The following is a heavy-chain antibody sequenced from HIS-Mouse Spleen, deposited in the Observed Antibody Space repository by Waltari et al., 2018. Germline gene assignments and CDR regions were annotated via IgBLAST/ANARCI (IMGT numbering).Heavy chain of an antibody. J-gene: IGHJ4*02. V-gene: IGHV3-23*01. CDR3: AKTLVRSRDFDY. CDR1: GFTFSSYA. D-gene: IGHD4-17*01. CDR2: FSGSGGST. Sequence: EVQLLGSGGGLVQPGGSLRLSCAASGFTFSSYAMSWVRQAPGKGLGWVSAFSGSGGSTYYADSVKGRFTISRDNSKNTLYLQMNSLRAEDTAVYYCAKTLVRSRDFDYWGQGTLVTVSS.